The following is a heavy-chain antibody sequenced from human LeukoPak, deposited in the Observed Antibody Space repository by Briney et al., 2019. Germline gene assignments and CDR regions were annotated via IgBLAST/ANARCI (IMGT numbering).Heavy chain of an antibody. D-gene: IGHD6-13*01. CDR2: ITASGNSR. V-gene: IGHV3-11*04. Sequence: GGSLTLTCAASGFIFSDYYLSGIRQARGKGREGVSYITASGNSRYYADSVKGRFTISRDNAKNSLYLQMNRLRAEDTAVYYCARVQRGIAVALDYWGQGTLATVSS. J-gene: IGHJ4*02. CDR1: GFIFSDYY. CDR3: ARVQRGIAVALDY.